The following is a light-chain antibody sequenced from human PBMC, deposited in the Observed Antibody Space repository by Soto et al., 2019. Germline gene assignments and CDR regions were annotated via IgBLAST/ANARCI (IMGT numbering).Light chain of an antibody. Sequence: QSVLTQPASVSGSPGQWTTISCTGTSSDVGGYNYVSWYQHHPGKAPKLMIYDVTNRPSGVPNRFSGSKSGNTASLTISGLQTEDEADYCCSSYTSSNTYVFGTGTQLTVL. V-gene: IGLV2-14*03. CDR3: SSYTSSNTYV. CDR2: DVT. J-gene: IGLJ1*01. CDR1: SSDVGGYNY.